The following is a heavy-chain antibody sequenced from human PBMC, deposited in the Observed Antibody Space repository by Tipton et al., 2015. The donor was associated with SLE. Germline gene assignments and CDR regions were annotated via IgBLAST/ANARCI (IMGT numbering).Heavy chain of an antibody. CDR3: ARVDRDTLTGYSSWFDP. D-gene: IGHD3-9*01. Sequence: TLSLTCTVSGGSIRSGDYYWSWIRQHPGKGLEWIGYIHDSGATFYNPSLRSRSAISVDTSQNQFSLRLTSVTAADTAVYYCARVDRDTLTGYSSWFDPWGQGTLVTVSS. J-gene: IGHJ5*02. CDR1: GGSIRSGDYY. V-gene: IGHV4-31*03. CDR2: IHDSGAT.